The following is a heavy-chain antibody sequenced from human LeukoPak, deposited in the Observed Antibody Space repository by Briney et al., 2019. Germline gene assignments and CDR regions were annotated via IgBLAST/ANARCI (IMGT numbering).Heavy chain of an antibody. D-gene: IGHD3-10*01. Sequence: GGSLRLSCAASGFTFSSYWMHWVRQAPGKGLVWVSRINSDGSSTSYADSVKGRFTISRDNAKNTLYLQMNSLRAEDTAVYYCARGGWFGELVRRFGYYYYYMDVWGKGTTVTVSS. V-gene: IGHV3-74*01. CDR2: INSDGSST. CDR3: ARGGWFGELVRRFGYYYYYMDV. J-gene: IGHJ6*03. CDR1: GFTFSSYW.